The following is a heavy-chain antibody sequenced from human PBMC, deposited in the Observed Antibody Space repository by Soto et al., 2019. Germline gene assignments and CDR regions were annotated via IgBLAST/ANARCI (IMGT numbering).Heavy chain of an antibody. CDR1: GYSFTSYW. CDR2: IDPSDSYT. Sequence: GESLKISCKGSGYSFTSYWIIWVRQMPGKGLEWMGRIDPSDSYTNYSPSFQGHVTISADKSISTAYLQWSSLKASDTAMYYCARRRDGYNFSYFDYWGQGTLVTVSS. V-gene: IGHV5-10-1*01. J-gene: IGHJ4*02. D-gene: IGHD5-12*01. CDR3: ARRRDGYNFSYFDY.